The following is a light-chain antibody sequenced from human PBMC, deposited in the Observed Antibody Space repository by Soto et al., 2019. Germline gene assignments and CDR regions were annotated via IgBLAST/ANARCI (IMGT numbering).Light chain of an antibody. CDR3: QQSYTTPRT. Sequence: DIQMTQSPSSLSASVGDRVTITCRASQSISSYLHWYQQKPGKAPNPLIYAASSLQSGVPSRFSGSGSGTDFTLTISSLQPEDFATYYCQQSYTTPRTFGQGTKVEIK. V-gene: IGKV1-39*01. CDR2: AAS. J-gene: IGKJ1*01. CDR1: QSISSY.